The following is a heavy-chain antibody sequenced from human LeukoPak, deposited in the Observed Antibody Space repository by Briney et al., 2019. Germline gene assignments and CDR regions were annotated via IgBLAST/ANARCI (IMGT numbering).Heavy chain of an antibody. Sequence: SAKVSCKASGGTFSSCAINWVRQAPGQGLEWMGGIIPIFGTANYAQKLQGRVTMTTDTSTSTAYMDLRSLRSDDTAVYYCARGPLWFGEFYFDYWGQGTLVTVSS. CDR1: GGTFSSCA. CDR2: IIPIFGTA. J-gene: IGHJ4*02. CDR3: ARGPLWFGEFYFDY. V-gene: IGHV1-69*05. D-gene: IGHD3-10*01.